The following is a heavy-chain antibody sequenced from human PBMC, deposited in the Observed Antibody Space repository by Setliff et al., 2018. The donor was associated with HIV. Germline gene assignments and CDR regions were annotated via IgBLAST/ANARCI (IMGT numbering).Heavy chain of an antibody. Sequence: PGGSLRLSGSASGFTFSYYVMHWVRQAPGKGLEYVSGMDTRGGSTYYADSLKARFTISRDNSKNTLYLQISNLRLEDTAIYYCVKERTDYEILTCLEDWGQGTQVTVSS. D-gene: IGHD3-9*01. V-gene: IGHV3-64D*09. CDR2: MDTRGGST. CDR1: GFTFSYYV. CDR3: VKERTDYEILTCLED. J-gene: IGHJ4*02.